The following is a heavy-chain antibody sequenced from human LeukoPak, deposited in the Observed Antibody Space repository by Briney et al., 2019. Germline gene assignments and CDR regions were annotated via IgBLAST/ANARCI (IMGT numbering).Heavy chain of an antibody. CDR3: ARGAFYYDILSGYYKGWFDP. D-gene: IGHD3-9*01. J-gene: IGHJ5*02. V-gene: IGHV4-38-2*01. CDR2: INHSGNS. Sequence: SDTQSLTCGASAYSIISGYDWGWLRQSPGKGLEWIGHINHSGNSHYNPSLKSRVTLSLDTSKNQFSLKLSSVTAADTAVYYCARGAFYYDILSGYYKGWFDPWGQGTLVTVSS. CDR1: AYSIISGYD.